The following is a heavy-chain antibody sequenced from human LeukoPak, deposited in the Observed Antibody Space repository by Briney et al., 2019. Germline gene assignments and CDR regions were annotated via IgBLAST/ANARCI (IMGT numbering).Heavy chain of an antibody. J-gene: IGHJ4*02. CDR3: ARQRYCHSTSCYFDY. CDR1: GYSISSGYY. D-gene: IGHD2-2*01. CDR2: MYHGGST. V-gene: IGHV4-38-2*01. Sequence: PSQTLSLTCAVSGYSISSGYYWAWIRQPPGKGLEWIGSMYHGGSTYDSPSLKSRVTMSVDTSKNQFSVKLTSVTAADTAVYYCARQRYCHSTSCYFDYWGQGTLVTVSS.